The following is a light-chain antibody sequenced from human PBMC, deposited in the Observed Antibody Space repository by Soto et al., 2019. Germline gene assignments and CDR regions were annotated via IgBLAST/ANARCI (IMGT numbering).Light chain of an antibody. J-gene: IGLJ2*01. CDR2: EDN. CDR3: CSYAGSYVV. Sequence: QSALTQPASVSGSPGQSITISCTGSSSDVGNYDLVSWFQHHPGKAPQLIIYEDNKRPSGVSSRFSGSKSGNTASLTISGLQAEDEADYYCCSYAGSYVVFGGWTKLTVL. V-gene: IGLV2-23*01. CDR1: SSDVGNYDL.